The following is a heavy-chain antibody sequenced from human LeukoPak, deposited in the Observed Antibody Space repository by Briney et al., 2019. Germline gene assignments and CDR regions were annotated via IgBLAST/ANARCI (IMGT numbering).Heavy chain of an antibody. D-gene: IGHD3-9*01. Sequence: GGSLRLSCAASGFTFNSYLMNWVRQAPGKGLEWVSSITTSSSYIYYADSVKGRFTISRDNAKNSLYLQMDSLRAEDTAVYYCARAPYYDILAGYRNRYYFDSWGQGTLVTVSS. CDR3: ARAPYYDILAGYRNRYYFDS. V-gene: IGHV3-21*01. CDR1: GFTFNSYL. J-gene: IGHJ4*02. CDR2: ITTSSSYI.